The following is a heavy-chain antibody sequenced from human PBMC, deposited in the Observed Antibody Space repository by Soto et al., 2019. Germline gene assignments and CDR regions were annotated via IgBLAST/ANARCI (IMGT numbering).Heavy chain of an antibody. CDR2: IYHSGST. CDR3: ARGGPRKGYV. J-gene: IGHJ4*02. Sequence: SETLSLTCAVSGGSISSGGYSWSWIRQPPGKGLEWIGYIYHSGSTYYNPSLKSRVTISVDRSKNQFSLKLSSVTAADTAVYYCARGGPRKGYVWGQGTLVTVSS. V-gene: IGHV4-30-2*01. CDR1: GGSISSGGYS. D-gene: IGHD1-1*01.